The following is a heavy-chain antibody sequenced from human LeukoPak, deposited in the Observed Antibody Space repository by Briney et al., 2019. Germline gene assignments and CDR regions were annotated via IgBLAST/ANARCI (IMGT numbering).Heavy chain of an antibody. CDR2: INPNSGGT. D-gene: IGHD2/OR15-2a*01. J-gene: IGHJ6*03. Sequence: ASVKVSCKASGYTFTSYDINWVRQATGQGLEWMGWINPNSGGTNYAQKFQGRVTMTRDTSISTAYMELSRLRSDDTAVYYCARALSMCYYYYMGVWGKGTTVTISS. V-gene: IGHV1-2*02. CDR1: GYTFTSYD. CDR3: ARALSMCYYYYMGV.